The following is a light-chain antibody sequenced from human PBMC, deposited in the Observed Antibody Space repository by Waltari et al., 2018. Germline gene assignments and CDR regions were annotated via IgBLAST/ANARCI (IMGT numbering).Light chain of an antibody. V-gene: IGKV1-39*01. J-gene: IGKJ4*01. CDR3: QQSYSIPLT. Sequence: DIQMTQSPSSLSASVGDRVTITCRASETIRIYLNWYKQKPGKAPKRLINTASRLQSGVPSRFSGSGSGTDFTLTISTLQHEDFATYYCQQSYSIPLTFGGGTKVEIK. CDR1: ETIRIY. CDR2: TAS.